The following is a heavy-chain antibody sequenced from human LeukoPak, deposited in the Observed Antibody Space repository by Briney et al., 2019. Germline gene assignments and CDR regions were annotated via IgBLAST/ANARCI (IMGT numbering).Heavy chain of an antibody. D-gene: IGHD1-20*01. CDR3: ARANWNDDAFDI. CDR2: IYSGGTT. CDR1: GFTVSSNY. J-gene: IGHJ3*02. V-gene: IGHV3-66*01. Sequence: PGGSLRLSCAASGFTVSSNYMSWVRQAPGKGLEWVSVIYSGGTTYYADSVKGRFTISRDNSKNTLYLQMNSLGADDTAVYYCARANWNDDAFDIWGQGTMVTVS.